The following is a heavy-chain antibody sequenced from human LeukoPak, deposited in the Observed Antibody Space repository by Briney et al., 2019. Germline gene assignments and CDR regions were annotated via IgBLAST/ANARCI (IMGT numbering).Heavy chain of an antibody. CDR2: ISSSSSYI. CDR1: GFTFSSYS. V-gene: IGHV3-21*01. J-gene: IGHJ4*02. Sequence: QPGGSLRLSCAASGFTFSSYSMNWVRQAPGKGLEWVSSISSSSSYIYYADSVKGRFTISRDNAKNSLYLQMNSLRAEDTAVYYCARDGDYDYVWGSYRYGPYYFDYWGQGTLVTVSS. CDR3: ARDGDYDYVWGSYRYGPYYFDY. D-gene: IGHD3-16*02.